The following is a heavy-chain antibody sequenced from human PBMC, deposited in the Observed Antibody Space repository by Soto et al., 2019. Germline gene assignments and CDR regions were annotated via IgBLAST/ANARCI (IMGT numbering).Heavy chain of an antibody. J-gene: IGHJ4*02. V-gene: IGHV4-59*01. CDR1: GGSISSYY. CDR3: ERLIAARLSGQYFDY. D-gene: IGHD6-6*01. CDR2: IYYSGST. Sequence: SETLSLTCTVSGGSISSYYWSWIRQPPGKGLEWIGYIYYSGSTNYNPSLKSRVTISVDTSKNQFSLKLSPVTAADTAVYYCERLIAARLSGQYFDYWGQGTLVTVSS.